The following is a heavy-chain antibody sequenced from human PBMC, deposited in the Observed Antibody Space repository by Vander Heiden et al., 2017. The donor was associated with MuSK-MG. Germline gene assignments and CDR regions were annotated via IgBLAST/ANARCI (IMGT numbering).Heavy chain of an antibody. CDR2: IYYSGST. CDR1: GSSIISSRYY. V-gene: IGHV4-39*01. Sequence: QLQLQESGPGLVKPSETLSLACTISGSSIISSRYYWGWIRQPPGKGLEWIGSIYYSGSTYYKTSLKRRVTISVDTSKNQFSRKLSSVTAAETAVYYCARSMYYDDSSGYRTGFDYWGQGTMVTVSS. D-gene: IGHD3-22*01. CDR3: ARSMYYDDSSGYRTGFDY. J-gene: IGHJ4*02.